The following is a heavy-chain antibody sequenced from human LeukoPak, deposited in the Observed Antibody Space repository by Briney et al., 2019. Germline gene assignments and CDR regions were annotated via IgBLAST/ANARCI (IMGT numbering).Heavy chain of an antibody. CDR2: IFYSGST. D-gene: IGHD1-14*01. J-gene: IGHJ6*03. CDR1: GRSTSSSSDY. CDR3: ARQNPYSYYMDV. Sequence: PSETLSLTCTVSGRSTSSSSDYWGWIRQPPGKGLDWLGSIFYSGSTYYNPPLDSRVIISIDTSKNQFSLKVTSVTAADTALYYCARQNPYSYYMDVWGKGTTVTVSS. V-gene: IGHV4-39*01.